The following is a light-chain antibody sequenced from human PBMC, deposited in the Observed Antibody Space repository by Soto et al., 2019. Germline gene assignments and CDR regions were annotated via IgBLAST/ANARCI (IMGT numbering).Light chain of an antibody. Sequence: EIVLTQSPGTLSLSPGERATLSCRASQSVSSSYLAWYQQKPGQAPRLLIYGASTRATGIPDRFSGSGSGTDFTLTISRLEPEDFAVYYCQRYSDSSITFGPGTRLEIK. CDR2: GAS. J-gene: IGKJ5*01. CDR3: QRYSDSSIT. CDR1: QSVSSSY. V-gene: IGKV3-20*01.